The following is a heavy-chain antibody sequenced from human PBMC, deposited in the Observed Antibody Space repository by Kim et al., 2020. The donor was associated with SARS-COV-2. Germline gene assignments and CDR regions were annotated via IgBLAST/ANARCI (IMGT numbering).Heavy chain of an antibody. V-gene: IGHV4-39*07. CDR3: ARVWGGEDY. J-gene: IGHJ4*02. D-gene: IGHD3-16*01. Sequence: HYTPPLKRRVTIAVDTSKNQFSLKLSSVTAADTAVYYCARVWGGEDYWGQGTLVTVSS.